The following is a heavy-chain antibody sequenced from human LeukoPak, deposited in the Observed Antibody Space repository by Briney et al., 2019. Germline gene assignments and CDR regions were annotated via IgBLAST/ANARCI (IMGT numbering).Heavy chain of an antibody. CDR2: ISYDGSNK. CDR3: AKDRDWYYFDY. D-gene: IGHD5-24*01. CDR1: GFSFSTYG. Sequence: GRSLRLSCAASGFSFSTYGMHWVRQAPGKGLEWVAVISYDGSNKYYADSVKGRFTISRDNSKNTLYLQMNSLRAEDTAVYYCAKDRDWYYFDYWGQGTLVTVSS. J-gene: IGHJ4*02. V-gene: IGHV3-30*18.